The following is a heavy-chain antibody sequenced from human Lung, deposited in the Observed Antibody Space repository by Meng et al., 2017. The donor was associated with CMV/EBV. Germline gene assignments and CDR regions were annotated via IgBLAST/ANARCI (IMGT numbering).Heavy chain of an antibody. J-gene: IGHJ6*04. Sequence: ASVKVSXKASGYTFSGYYMHWVRQAPGQGLEWMGWINPNSGDTNYPQKFQGRVTMTTDTSISTAHMELSRLRSDDTAMYYCARGPIIMIEVAPYGMDVWGKGTTVTVSS. V-gene: IGHV1-2*02. CDR2: INPNSGDT. CDR3: ARGPIIMIEVAPYGMDV. CDR1: GYTFSGYY. D-gene: IGHD3-22*01.